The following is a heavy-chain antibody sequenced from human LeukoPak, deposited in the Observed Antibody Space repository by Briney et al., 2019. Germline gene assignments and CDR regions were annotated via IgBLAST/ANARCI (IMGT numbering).Heavy chain of an antibody. CDR2: IYSGGST. CDR1: GFTVSSNY. V-gene: IGHV3-66*01. J-gene: IGHJ4*02. D-gene: IGHD1-26*01. Sequence: GGSLRLSCAASGFTVSSNYMSWVRQAPGKGLEWVSVIYSGGSTYYADSVKGRFTISRDNSKNTLYLQMNSLRAEDTAVYYCAREIRGYSYFDYWGQGTLVSVSS. CDR3: AREIRGYSYFDY.